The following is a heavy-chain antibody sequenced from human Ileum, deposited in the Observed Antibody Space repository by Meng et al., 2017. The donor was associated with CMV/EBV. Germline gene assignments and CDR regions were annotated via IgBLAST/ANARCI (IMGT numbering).Heavy chain of an antibody. CDR2: INTNTGNP. CDR3: TRGDGAHSAKFDH. V-gene: IGHV7-4-1*02. Sequence: KTCGYTFTTYGINWVREAPGQRLGWMGWINTNTGNPVYAPDFTGRFVFSLDTSVSTAYLQISGLRAGDTAVYYCTRGDGAHSAKFDHWGQGTLVTVSS. CDR1: GYTFTTYG. D-gene: IGHD5-24*01. J-gene: IGHJ4*02.